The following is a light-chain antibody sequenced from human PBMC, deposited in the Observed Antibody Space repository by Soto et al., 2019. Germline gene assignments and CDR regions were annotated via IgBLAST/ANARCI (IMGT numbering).Light chain of an antibody. CDR3: SSYTITTALV. CDR1: SSDVGGYNF. V-gene: IGLV2-14*01. Sequence: QSVLTQPASVSGSPGQSITISCTGTSSDVGGYNFVSWYQQHPGKAPKLMISEVSNRPSGVSNRFSGSKSGNTASLTISGLQTQDEAYYYCSSYTITTALVFGSGTKFTVL. CDR2: EVS. J-gene: IGLJ1*01.